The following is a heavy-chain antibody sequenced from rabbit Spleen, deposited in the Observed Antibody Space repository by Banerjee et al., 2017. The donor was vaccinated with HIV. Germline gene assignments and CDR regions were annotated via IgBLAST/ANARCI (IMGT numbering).Heavy chain of an antibody. CDR2: IEAGSSGFT. CDR3: ASAYSDVYFNL. D-gene: IGHD6-1*01. CDR1: GVSFSVSSY. Sequence: QSLEESGGDLVKPGASLTLTCIASGVSFSVSSYMCWVRQAPGKGLEWIACIEAGSSGFTYFANWAKGRFTISKTSSTTVTLQMTSLTAADTATYFCASAYSDVYFNLWGPGTLVTVS. J-gene: IGHJ4*01. V-gene: IGHV1S40*01.